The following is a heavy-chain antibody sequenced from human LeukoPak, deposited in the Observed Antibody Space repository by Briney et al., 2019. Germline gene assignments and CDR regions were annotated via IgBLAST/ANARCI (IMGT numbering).Heavy chain of an antibody. CDR1: GFTLSSYG. CDR3: AKVPVATITGWFDP. CDR2: ISGSGGST. J-gene: IGHJ5*02. D-gene: IGHD4-23*01. Sequence: PGGSLRLSCAASGFTLSSYGMSWVRQAPGKGLEWVSAISGSGGSTYYADSVKGRFTISRANSKNTLYLQMKSLRADDTAVYYCAKVPVATITGWFDPWGQGTLVTVSS. V-gene: IGHV3-23*01.